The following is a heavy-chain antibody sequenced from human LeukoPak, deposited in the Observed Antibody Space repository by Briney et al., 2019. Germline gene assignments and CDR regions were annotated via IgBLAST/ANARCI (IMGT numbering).Heavy chain of an antibody. J-gene: IGHJ4*02. V-gene: IGHV5-10-1*01. D-gene: IGHD6-19*01. CDR1: GSSFTTYW. Sequence: GASLQISCKGSGSSFTTYWISWLRQMPGKGLEWMGRIDPSDSYTKYSPSFQGHVTISADKSISTAYLQWSSMKASDTAMYYCARRDRSGWYDFDYWGQGTLVIVSS. CDR2: IDPSDSYT. CDR3: ARRDRSGWYDFDY.